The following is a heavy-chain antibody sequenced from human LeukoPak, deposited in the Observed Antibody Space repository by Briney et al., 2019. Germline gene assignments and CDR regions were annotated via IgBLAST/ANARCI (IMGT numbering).Heavy chain of an antibody. CDR3: ARGGSGYDSFYYYGMDV. V-gene: IGHV4-59*01. D-gene: IGHD5-12*01. CDR2: IYYTGNT. CDR1: GGSISPYY. J-gene: IGHJ6*02. Sequence: SATLSLTCTASGGSISPYYWSWIRQPPGKELEWIGYIYYTGNTKYNPSLKSRVTISVDTSKNQFSLKLSSVTAADTAVYFCARGGSGYDSFYYYGMDVWGQGTTVTVSS.